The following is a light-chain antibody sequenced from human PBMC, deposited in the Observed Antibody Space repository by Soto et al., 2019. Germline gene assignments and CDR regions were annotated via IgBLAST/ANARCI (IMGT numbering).Light chain of an antibody. CDR1: SSNIGAGYD. V-gene: IGLV1-40*01. CDR2: GNS. Sequence: QSVLTQPPSVSGPPGQRVTISCTGSSSNIGAGYDVHWYQQLPGTAPKLLIYGNSNRPSGVPDRFSGSKSGTSASLAITGLQAEDEADYYCEYYASSLSGVVFGGGTKLTVL. J-gene: IGLJ2*01. CDR3: EYYASSLSGVV.